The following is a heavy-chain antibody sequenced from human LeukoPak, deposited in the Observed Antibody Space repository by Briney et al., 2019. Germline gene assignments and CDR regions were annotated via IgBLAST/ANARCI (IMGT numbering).Heavy chain of an antibody. CDR1: GFTFSIYN. J-gene: IGHJ6*04. V-gene: IGHV3-21*01. CDR3: AELGITMIGGV. D-gene: IGHD3-10*02. Sequence: GSLRLSCAASGFTFSIYNMNWVRQAPGKGLEWVSSISASSSHIYYADSVKGRFTISRDNAKNSLYLQMNSLRAEDTAVYYCAELGITMIGGVWGKGTTVTISS. CDR2: ISASSSHI.